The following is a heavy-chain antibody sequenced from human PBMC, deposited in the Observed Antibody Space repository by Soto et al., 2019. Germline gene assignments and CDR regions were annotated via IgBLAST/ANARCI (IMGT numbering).Heavy chain of an antibody. Sequence: GESLKISCQTSGYTFSSNWIGWVRQMPGKGLEWMGITYPGDSETRYSPSFQGQVTISADKSIRTAYLQWSSLKASDTAMYYCAIARGYSYGFPGGALDYWGQGTLVTVSS. CDR1: GYTFSSNW. D-gene: IGHD5-18*01. V-gene: IGHV5-51*01. J-gene: IGHJ4*02. CDR3: AIARGYSYGFPGGALDY. CDR2: TYPGDSET.